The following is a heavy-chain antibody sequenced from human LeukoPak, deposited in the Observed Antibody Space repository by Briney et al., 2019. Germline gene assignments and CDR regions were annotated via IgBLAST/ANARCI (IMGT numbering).Heavy chain of an antibody. J-gene: IGHJ6*04. V-gene: IGHV3-30*03. CDR1: GFTFSSYG. CDR3: ARDRGAVAGPYGMDV. Sequence: GRSLRLSCAASGFTFSSYGMHWARQAPGKGLEWVAVISYDGSNKYYADSVKGRFTISRDNSKNTLYLQMNSLRAEDTAVYYCARDRGAVAGPYGMDVWGKGTTVTVSS. CDR2: ISYDGSNK. D-gene: IGHD6-19*01.